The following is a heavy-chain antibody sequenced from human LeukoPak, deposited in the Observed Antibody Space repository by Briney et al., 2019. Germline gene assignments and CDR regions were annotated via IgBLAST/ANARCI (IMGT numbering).Heavy chain of an antibody. V-gene: IGHV4-61*02. CDR3: ARGPTTVTRAFDY. J-gene: IGHJ4*02. CDR2: IYTSGST. CDR1: GDSITSGGYY. D-gene: IGHD4-17*01. Sequence: SETLSLTCVVSGDSITSGGYYWSWIRQPAGKGLGWIGRIYTSGSTNYNPSLKSRVTMSVDTSKNQFSLNLNSVTAADTAVYYCARGPTTVTRAFDYWGQGTLVTVSS.